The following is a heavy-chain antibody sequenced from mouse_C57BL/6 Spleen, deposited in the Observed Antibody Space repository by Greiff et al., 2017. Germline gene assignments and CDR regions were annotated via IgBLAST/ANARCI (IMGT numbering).Heavy chain of an antibody. D-gene: IGHD3-3*01. Sequence: VQLQQSGPELVKPGASVKIPCTASGYTFTDYNMDWVKQSHGKSLEWIGDINPKNGGTIYKQKFKGKATMTVDKPSSTAYMELRILTSEDTAVYCCARGGGQWRPFDYWGQGTTLTVSS. CDR3: ARGGGQWRPFDY. CDR1: GYTFTDYN. V-gene: IGHV1-18*01. CDR2: INPKNGGT. J-gene: IGHJ2*01.